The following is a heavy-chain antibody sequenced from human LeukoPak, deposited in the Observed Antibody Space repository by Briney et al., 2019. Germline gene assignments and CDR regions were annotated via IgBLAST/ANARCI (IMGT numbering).Heavy chain of an antibody. V-gene: IGHV7-4-1*02. CDR1: GYTFTTCA. CDR2: INTDTGNP. J-gene: IGHJ4*02. CDR3: ARAERWLQSDY. D-gene: IGHD5-24*01. Sequence: ASVTVSCKASGYTFTTCAMNWVRQAPGQGLEWMGWINTDTGNPTYAQGFTGRFVFSLDTSVSTAYLQISSLKTEDTAVYYCARAERWLQSDYWGQGTLVTVSS.